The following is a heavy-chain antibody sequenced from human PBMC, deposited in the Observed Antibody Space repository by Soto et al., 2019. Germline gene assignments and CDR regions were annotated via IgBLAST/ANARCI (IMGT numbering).Heavy chain of an antibody. V-gene: IGHV5-10-1*01. CDR1: GYSFTSYW. CDR3: ARLRIAAAQTESDFFDY. J-gene: IGHJ4*02. CDR2: IDPSDSYT. Sequence: PGESLKISCKGSGYSFTSYWISWVRQMPGKGLEWMGRIDPSDSYTNYSPSFQGHVTISADKSISTAYLQWSSLKASDTAMYYCARLRIAAAQTESDFFDYWGQGTLVTAPQ. D-gene: IGHD6-13*01.